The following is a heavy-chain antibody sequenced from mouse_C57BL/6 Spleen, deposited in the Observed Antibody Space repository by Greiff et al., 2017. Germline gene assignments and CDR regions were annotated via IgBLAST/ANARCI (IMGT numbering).Heavy chain of an antibody. J-gene: IGHJ4*01. V-gene: IGHV6-6*01. Sequence: EVKLMESGGGLVQPGGSMKLSCAASGFTFSDAWMDWVRQSPEKGLEWVAEIRNKANNHATYYAESVKGRFTISRDASKSSVYLQMNGVRAEDTGIYYCTRDFDYGGKYAMDYWGQGTSVTVSS. CDR3: TRDFDYGGKYAMDY. CDR2: IRNKANNHAT. D-gene: IGHD2-4*01. CDR1: GFTFSDAW.